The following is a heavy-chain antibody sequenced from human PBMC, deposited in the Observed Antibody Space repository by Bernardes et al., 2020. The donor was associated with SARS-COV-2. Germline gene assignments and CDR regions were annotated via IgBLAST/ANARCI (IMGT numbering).Heavy chain of an antibody. V-gene: IGHV6-1*01. CDR3: ARDRTVTDYAFGY. Sequence: QILSLTYVISWDSSSSNSATWNLLRQSPSRGLEWLGRTYYRSRWYFDYAASMKSRITVTPHTPENQFSLQLSSVTAADTAVYYCARDRTVTDYAFGYWGQGTLVTVSS. CDR1: WDSSSSNSAT. J-gene: IGHJ4*02. D-gene: IGHD4-17*01. CDR2: TYYRSRWYF.